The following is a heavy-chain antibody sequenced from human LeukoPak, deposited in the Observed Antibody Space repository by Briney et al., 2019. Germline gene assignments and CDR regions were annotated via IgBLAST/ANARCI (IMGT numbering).Heavy chain of an antibody. V-gene: IGHV4-34*01. D-gene: IGHD2-2*01. Sequence: PSETLSLXCAVYGASFSGYYWSWIRQPPGKGLEWIGEINHSGSTNYNPSLKSRVTISVDTSKNQFSLKLSSVTAADTAVYYCARGAAALFDYWGQGTLVTVSS. CDR2: INHSGST. CDR3: ARGAAALFDY. CDR1: GASFSGYY. J-gene: IGHJ4*02.